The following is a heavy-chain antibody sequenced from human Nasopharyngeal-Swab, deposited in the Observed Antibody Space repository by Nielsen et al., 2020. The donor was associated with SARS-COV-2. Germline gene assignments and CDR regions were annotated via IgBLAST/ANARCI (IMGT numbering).Heavy chain of an antibody. CDR1: GFTFNNYN. CDR2: ISSSSSYI. D-gene: IGHD3-3*01. J-gene: IGHJ6*02. V-gene: IGHV3-21*01. Sequence: GWSLRLSCAASGFTFNNYNFNWVRQAPGKGLEWVSSISSSSSYIYYADSVKGRFTISRDNAKNSLYLQMNSLRAEDTAVYYCARDGLDYDFWSAYFMDVWGQGTTVTVSS. CDR3: ARDGLDYDFWSAYFMDV.